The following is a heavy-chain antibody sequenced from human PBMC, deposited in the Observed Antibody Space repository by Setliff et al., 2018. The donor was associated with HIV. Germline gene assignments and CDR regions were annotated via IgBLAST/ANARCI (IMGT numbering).Heavy chain of an antibody. J-gene: IGHJ3*02. CDR3: ARGRQDSYYGSTSYYWGDAFDI. CDR2: IYYSGDT. CDR1: GGSIKNYY. Sequence: ETLSLTCTVSGGSIKNYYWGWIRQSPEKGLEWIGYIYYSGDTNYNPSLRSRVTISVDTSQNRFSLRLTSVTAADTGVYFCARGRQDSYYGSTSYYWGDAFDIWGQGTRVTVS. D-gene: IGHD3-22*01. V-gene: IGHV4-59*01.